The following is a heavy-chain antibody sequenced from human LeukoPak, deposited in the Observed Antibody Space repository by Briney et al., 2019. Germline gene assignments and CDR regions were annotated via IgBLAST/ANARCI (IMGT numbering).Heavy chain of an antibody. CDR2: ISGSGGST. J-gene: IGHJ6*04. V-gene: IGHV3-23*01. D-gene: IGHD3-10*02. Sequence: GGSLRLSCAASGFTISSYAMSWVRQAPGKGLEWVSAISGSGGSTYYADSVKGRFTISRDNAKNSLYLQMNSLRAEDTAVYYCAELGITMIGGVWGKGTTVTISS. CDR3: AELGITMIGGV. CDR1: GFTISSYA.